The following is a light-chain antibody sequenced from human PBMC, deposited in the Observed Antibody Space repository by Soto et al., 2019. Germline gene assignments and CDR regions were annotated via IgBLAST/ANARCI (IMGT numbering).Light chain of an antibody. CDR3: RSFSSRSTRV. CDR2: EVS. J-gene: IGLJ3*02. CDR1: SSDVGGYNY. Sequence: QSALTQPASVSGSPGQSIAISCTGASSDVGGYNYVSWYQQHPGKAPKLMIYEVSNRPSGVSNRFSGSKSGNTASLTISGVQPEDEADSYCRSFSSRSTRVFSGRTKLT. V-gene: IGLV2-14*01.